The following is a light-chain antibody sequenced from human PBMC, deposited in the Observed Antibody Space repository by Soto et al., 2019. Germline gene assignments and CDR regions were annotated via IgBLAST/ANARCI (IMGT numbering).Light chain of an antibody. CDR1: EPIRNTF. V-gene: IGKV3-20*01. CDR3: QQYADSPLT. CDR2: GAS. Sequence: EIVLTQSPDILSLSPGERATLSYRTSEPIRNTFVAWYQQKPGQAPRLLIYGASSRAIGIPGRFSGSGSGTDFTLTIDRLEPEDFALYYCQQYADSPLTFGGGTKVDIK. J-gene: IGKJ4*01.